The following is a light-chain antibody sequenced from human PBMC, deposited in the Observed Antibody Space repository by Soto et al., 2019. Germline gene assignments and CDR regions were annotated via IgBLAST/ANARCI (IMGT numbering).Light chain of an antibody. Sequence: EIVLTQFPGTVSLSPGERATLSCSASQSVTSSYLAWYQQKPGKAPRLLIYAAYSRATGIPDRFSGSGSGTDFTLTISRLEPEDFAMYYCQQHGISRVRTFGQGTKVEVK. V-gene: IGKV3-20*01. CDR2: AAY. CDR1: QSVTSSY. J-gene: IGKJ1*01. CDR3: QQHGISRVRT.